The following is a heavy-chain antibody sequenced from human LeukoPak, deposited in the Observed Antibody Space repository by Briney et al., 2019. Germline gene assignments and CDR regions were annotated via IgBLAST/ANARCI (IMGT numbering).Heavy chain of an antibody. D-gene: IGHD2-15*01. V-gene: IGHV4-34*01. Sequence: SETLSLTCAVYGVSFRGYYWSWIRQPPGKGLEWSGEINHSGTTNYNPSLNSRVTISVDTSKNQFSLKLSSVTAADTAVYYCARGHLDCSGGSCYSGTYNWFDPWGQGTLVTVSS. CDR2: INHSGTT. J-gene: IGHJ5*02. CDR3: ARGHLDCSGGSCYSGTYNWFDP. CDR1: GVSFRGYY.